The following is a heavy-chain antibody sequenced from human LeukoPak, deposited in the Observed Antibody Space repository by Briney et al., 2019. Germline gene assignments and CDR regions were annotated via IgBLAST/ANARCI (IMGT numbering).Heavy chain of an antibody. V-gene: IGHV3-48*01. CDR1: GFTFSSYS. D-gene: IGHD2-21*01. CDR3: ASGGGDFDY. Sequence: GGSLRLSCAGSGFTFSSYSMNWVRQAPGKGVEGVSYISSSSSTIYYADSVKGRFTISRDNAKNSLYLQMNSLRAEDTAVYYCASGGGDFDYWGQGTLVTVSS. J-gene: IGHJ4*02. CDR2: ISSSSSTI.